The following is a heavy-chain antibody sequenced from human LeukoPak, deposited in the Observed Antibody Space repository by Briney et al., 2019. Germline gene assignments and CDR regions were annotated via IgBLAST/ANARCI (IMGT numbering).Heavy chain of an antibody. Sequence: PGGSLRLSCAASGFTFSSYAMSWVRQAPGKGLEWVSSISSSGRNTYYSDSVKGRFTISRDNSKNTLYLQMSSLRAEDTAVYYCAKRDRPCSGDCSAPYYFDYWGQGTLVTVS. CDR2: ISSSGRNT. J-gene: IGHJ4*02. D-gene: IGHD2-21*02. V-gene: IGHV3-23*01. CDR3: AKRDRPCSGDCSAPYYFDY. CDR1: GFTFSSYA.